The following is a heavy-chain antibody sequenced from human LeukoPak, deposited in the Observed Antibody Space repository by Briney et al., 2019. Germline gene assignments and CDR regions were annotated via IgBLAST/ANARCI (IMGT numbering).Heavy chain of an antibody. V-gene: IGHV4-4*07. CDR1: GGSISSYY. J-gene: IGHJ6*02. D-gene: IGHD3-10*01. CDR3: ARGGQYGSGSYYTYYYYGMDV. CDR2: IYTSGST. Sequence: SETLSHTCTVSGGSISSYYWSWIRQPAGKGLEWIGRIYTSGSTNYNPSLKSRVTMSVGTSKNQFSLKLSSVTAADTAVYYCARGGQYGSGSYYTYYYYGMDVWGQGTTVTVSS.